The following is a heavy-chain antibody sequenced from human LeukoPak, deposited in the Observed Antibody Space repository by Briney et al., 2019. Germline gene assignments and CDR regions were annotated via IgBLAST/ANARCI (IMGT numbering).Heavy chain of an antibody. Sequence: GGSLRLSCAASGFTFSTYSMNWVRQAPGKGLEWVSSISSGSRYIYYADSVKGRFTISRDNAKNSLYLQMNSLKTEDTAVYYCTRDLDYGDSRWYFDYWGQGTLVTVSS. CDR3: TRDLDYGDSRWYFDY. D-gene: IGHD4-17*01. CDR2: ISSGSRYI. V-gene: IGHV3-21*03. J-gene: IGHJ4*02. CDR1: GFTFSTYS.